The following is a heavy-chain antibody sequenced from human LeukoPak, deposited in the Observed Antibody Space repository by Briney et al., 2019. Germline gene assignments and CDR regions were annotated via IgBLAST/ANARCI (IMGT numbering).Heavy chain of an antibody. J-gene: IGHJ4*02. CDR3: ARDERGRGSGSYAY. D-gene: IGHD1-26*01. CDR1: GFTFSSYS. V-gene: IGHV3-48*01. CDR2: ISSSSSTI. Sequence: PGGSLRLSCAASGFTFSSYSMNWVRQAPGKGLEWVSSISSSSSTIYYADSVKGRFTISRDNAKNSLYLQMNSLRAEDTAVYYCARDERGRGSGSYAYWGQGTLVTVSS.